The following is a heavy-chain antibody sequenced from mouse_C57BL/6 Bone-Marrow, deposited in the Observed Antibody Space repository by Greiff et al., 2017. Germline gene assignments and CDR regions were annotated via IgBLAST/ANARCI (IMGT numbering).Heavy chain of an antibody. D-gene: IGHD1-1*01. CDR3: TTSGLISTGVAFVYWSFDD. J-gene: IGHJ1*03. CDR1: GFNIKDDY. Sequence: EVQGVESGAELVRPGASVKLSCTASGFNIKDDYMHWVKQRPEQGLEWIGWIDPENGDTEYDSKFQGKATMTADPSSSTAYMQLSSLTSEDTAVSYCTTSGLISTGVAFVYWSFDDWGKGTTVTVSS. CDR2: IDPENGDT. V-gene: IGHV14-4*01.